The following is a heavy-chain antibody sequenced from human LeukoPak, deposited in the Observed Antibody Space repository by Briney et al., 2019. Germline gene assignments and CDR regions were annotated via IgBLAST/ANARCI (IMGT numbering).Heavy chain of an antibody. V-gene: IGHV3-21*01. Sequence: PGGSLRLSCAASGFNFNIYSMYWVRQASGKGLEWVSSISSSSSTYIFDADSVKGRFTISRDNAKNTLYLQMNSLRAEDTAVYYCAREFEATGFWALDYWGQGTLVTASS. CDR2: ISSSSSTYI. CDR3: AREFEATGFWALDY. J-gene: IGHJ4*02. D-gene: IGHD3-16*01. CDR1: GFNFNIYS.